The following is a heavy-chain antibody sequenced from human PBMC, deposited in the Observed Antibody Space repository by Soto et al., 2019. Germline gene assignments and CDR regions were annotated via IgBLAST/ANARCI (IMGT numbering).Heavy chain of an antibody. CDR2: IYWDDDK. D-gene: IGHD2-21*02. J-gene: IGHJ6*02. CDR1: AFSLSTGGVG. CDR3: IQSRCGGDCLQSYASYYYYGMDV. Sequence: PGPTLVNPTQALTLTCTFSAFSLSTGGVGVGWIRQPPGKALEWLALIYWDDDKRYSPSLRSRLTITKDTSKNQVVLTMTNMDPVDTATYYCIQSRCGGDCLQSYASYYYYGMDVWGQGSTVTVCS. V-gene: IGHV2-5*02.